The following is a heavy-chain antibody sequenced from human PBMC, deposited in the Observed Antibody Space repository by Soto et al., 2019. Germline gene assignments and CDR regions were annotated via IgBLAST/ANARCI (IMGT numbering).Heavy chain of an antibody. CDR2: ISAYNGNT. Sequence: QVQLVQAGAEVKKPGASVKVSCKASGYTFTSYGISWVRQAPGQGLEWMGWISAYNGNTNYAQKIQGRVTMTTATSTRTAYMELRSLRADVTAVYYCARDLMITFGGVIVREDYWGQGTVVTVSS. V-gene: IGHV1-18*01. D-gene: IGHD3-16*02. CDR1: GYTFTSYG. CDR3: ARDLMITFGGVIVREDY. J-gene: IGHJ4*02.